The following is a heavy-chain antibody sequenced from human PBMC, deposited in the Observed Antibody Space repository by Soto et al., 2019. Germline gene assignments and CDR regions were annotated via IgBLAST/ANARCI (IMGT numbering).Heavy chain of an antibody. CDR1: GFTFSSYA. J-gene: IGHJ4*02. D-gene: IGHD6-6*01. V-gene: IGHV3-23*01. Sequence: GGSLRLSCAASGFTFSSYAMSWVRQAPGKGLEWVSAISGSGGSTYYADSVKGRFTISRDNSKNTLYLQMNSLRAEDTAVYYCAKWRIPSIAAKSQFDYWGQGTLVTVSS. CDR3: AKWRIPSIAAKSQFDY. CDR2: ISGSGGST.